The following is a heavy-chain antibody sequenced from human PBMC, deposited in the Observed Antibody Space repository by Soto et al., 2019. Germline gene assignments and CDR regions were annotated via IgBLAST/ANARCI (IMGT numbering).Heavy chain of an antibody. D-gene: IGHD2-2*01. V-gene: IGHV1-69*13. CDR2: IIPIFGTA. CDR1: GGTFSSYA. J-gene: IGHJ4*02. Sequence: ASVKVSCKASGGTFSSYAISWVRQAPGQGLEWMGGIIPIFGTANYAQKFQGRVTITADESTSTAYMELSSLRSEDTAVYYCARDSSRYCSSTSCEMGYWGQGTLVTVSS. CDR3: ARDSSRYCSSTSCEMGY.